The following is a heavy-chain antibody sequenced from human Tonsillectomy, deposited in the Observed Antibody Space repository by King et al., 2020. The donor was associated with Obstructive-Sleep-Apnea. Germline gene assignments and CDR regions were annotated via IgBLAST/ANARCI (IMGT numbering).Heavy chain of an antibody. CDR1: GYTFTSYY. J-gene: IGHJ4*02. CDR2: INTSGGST. CDR3: ASSLYYYGSGSY. V-gene: IGHV1-46*01. D-gene: IGHD3-10*01. Sequence: QRVQSGAEVKKPGASVKVSCKASGYTFTSYYMHWVRQAPGQGLEWMGIINTSGGSTSYAQKFQGRVTMTRDTSTSTVYMELSSLRSEDTAVYYCASSLYYYGSGSYWGQGTLVTVSS.